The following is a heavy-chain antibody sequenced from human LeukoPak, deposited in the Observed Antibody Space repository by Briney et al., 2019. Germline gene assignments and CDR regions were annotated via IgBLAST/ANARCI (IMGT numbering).Heavy chain of an antibody. V-gene: IGHV3-74*01. Sequence: PGGSLRLSCAASGFTFSSYWMHWVRHAPGKGLVWVSRINSDGSTTSYADSVKGRFTISRDNAKNTLYLQMNSLRAEDTAVYYCARSWELLRHFDYWGQGTLVTVSS. D-gene: IGHD1-26*01. J-gene: IGHJ4*02. CDR3: ARSWELLRHFDY. CDR2: INSDGSTT. CDR1: GFTFSSYW.